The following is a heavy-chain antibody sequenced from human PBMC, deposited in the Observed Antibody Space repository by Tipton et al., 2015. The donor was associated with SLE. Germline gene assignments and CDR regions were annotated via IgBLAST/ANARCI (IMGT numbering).Heavy chain of an antibody. CDR1: GFTFDDFA. J-gene: IGHJ4*02. V-gene: IGHV3-9*01. Sequence: SLRLSCAASGFTFDDFAMHWVRQVPGKGLEWVSGISWNSRYIDYVDSVKGRFTISRDNAKSSLYLQMNSLGPEDTAVYYCASTQRYNWNFFDYWGPGILVTVSS. CDR2: ISWNSRYI. CDR3: ASTQRYNWNFFDY. D-gene: IGHD1-7*01.